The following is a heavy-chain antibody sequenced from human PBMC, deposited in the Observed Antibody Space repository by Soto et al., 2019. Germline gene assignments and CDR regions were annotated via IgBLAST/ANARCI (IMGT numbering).Heavy chain of an antibody. CDR3: ARAVSDYGFDP. D-gene: IGHD4-17*01. CDR2: IIPIFGTA. J-gene: IGHJ5*02. V-gene: IGHV1-69*12. Sequence: QVQLVQSGAEVKKPGSSVKVSCKAGGGTFSSYAISGVRQAPGQGLEWMGGIIPIFGTANYAQKFQGRVTITADESTSTAYMELSSLRSEDTAVYYCARAVSDYGFDPWGQGTLVTVSS. CDR1: GGTFSSYA.